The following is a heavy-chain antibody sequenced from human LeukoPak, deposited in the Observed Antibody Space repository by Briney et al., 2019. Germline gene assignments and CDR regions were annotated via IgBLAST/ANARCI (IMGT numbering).Heavy chain of an antibody. CDR2: IYYSGST. Sequence: SETLSLTCTVSGGSISSYYWSWIRQPSGKGLEWIGYIYYSGSTNYNPSLKSRVTISVDTFKNQFSLKLSSVTAADTAVYYCARGSGYSYGYYFDYWGQGTLVTVSS. CDR3: ARGSGYSYGYYFDY. V-gene: IGHV4-59*08. J-gene: IGHJ4*02. CDR1: GGSISSYY. D-gene: IGHD5-18*01.